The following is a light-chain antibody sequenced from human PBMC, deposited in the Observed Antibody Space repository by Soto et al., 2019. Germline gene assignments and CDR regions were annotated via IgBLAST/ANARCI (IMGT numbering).Light chain of an antibody. CDR1: KSVNSN. Sequence: EIVMTQSPATFSLAPGERSTLSSRARKSVNSNLAWYQQKPGQAPRLLIYRASTRATGIPARFSGSGSGTDFTLTISGLQSEDFAVYYCQQYNNWPRTFGQGTKVDIK. J-gene: IGKJ1*01. V-gene: IGKV3-15*01. CDR2: RAS. CDR3: QQYNNWPRT.